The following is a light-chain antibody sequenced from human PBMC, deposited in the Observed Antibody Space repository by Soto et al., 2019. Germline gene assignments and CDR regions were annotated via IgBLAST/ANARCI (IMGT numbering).Light chain of an antibody. V-gene: IGKV1-33*01. CDR1: QDIRKY. Sequence: DLQMTQSPSSLSASVGDRVTITCQASQDIRKYLNWYQQKPGKAPKVLIYDASYLETGVPSRFSGSGSGTDFTFTISSLQPEDIATYYCQQYDNLPLTFGGGTKVEIK. CDR3: QQYDNLPLT. J-gene: IGKJ4*01. CDR2: DAS.